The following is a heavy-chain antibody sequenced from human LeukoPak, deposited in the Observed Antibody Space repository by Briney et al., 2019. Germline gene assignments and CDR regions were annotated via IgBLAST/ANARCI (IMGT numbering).Heavy chain of an antibody. CDR1: GGTFSSYA. J-gene: IGHJ6*03. D-gene: IGHD2-15*01. CDR2: IIPIFGTA. Sequence: SVKVSCKASGGTFSSYAISWVRQAPGQGLEWMGGIIPIFGTANYAQKFQGRVTITADKSTSTAYMELSSLRSEDTAVYYCARASAVVAASFSGYYYYMDVWGKGTTVTVSS. V-gene: IGHV1-69*06. CDR3: ARASAVVAASFSGYYYYMDV.